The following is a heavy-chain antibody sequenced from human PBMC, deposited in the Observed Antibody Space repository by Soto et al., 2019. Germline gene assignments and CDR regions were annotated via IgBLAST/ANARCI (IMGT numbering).Heavy chain of an antibody. D-gene: IGHD2-21*02. CDR3: ARSIVVVTALDY. CDR2: INAGNGNT. CDR1: GYTFTSYA. Sequence: QVQLVQSGAEEKKPGASVKVSCKASGYTFTSYAMHWVRQAPGQRLEWVGWINAGNGNTKYSQKFQGRVTITRDTSASTAYMELSRLRSEDTAVYYCARSIVVVTALDYWGPGTLGTVSS. V-gene: IGHV1-3*05. J-gene: IGHJ4*02.